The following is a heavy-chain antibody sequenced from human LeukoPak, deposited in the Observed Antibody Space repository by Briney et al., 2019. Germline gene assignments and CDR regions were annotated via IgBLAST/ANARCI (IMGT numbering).Heavy chain of an antibody. CDR1: GGSISRYY. J-gene: IGHJ2*01. Sequence: SQTLSPTCTVSGGSISRYYWSWIRQPPGKGLEWIGYIYYSGSTNYNPSFKSRVTISVDTSKNQFSLKLSSVTAADTAVYYCARQGIAAAGTVEFYWYFDLWGRGTLVTVSS. CDR3: ARQGIAAAGTVEFYWYFDL. CDR2: IYYSGST. D-gene: IGHD6-13*01. V-gene: IGHV4-59*08.